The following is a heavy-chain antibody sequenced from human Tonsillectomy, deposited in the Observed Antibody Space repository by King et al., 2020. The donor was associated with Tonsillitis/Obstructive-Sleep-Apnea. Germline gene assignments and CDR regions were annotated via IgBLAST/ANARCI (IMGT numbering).Heavy chain of an antibody. V-gene: IGHV1-3*01. Sequence: QLVQSGAEVQKPGASVKVSCKASGYTFTNYAMHWVRQAPRQRLEWMGWINAGNGNTKYSQKCQGRVSITRDTSASTAYMELSSLRSEDTAVYYCARARLYGDYRSFDYWGQGTLVTVSS. J-gene: IGHJ4*02. CDR2: INAGNGNT. CDR1: GYTFTNYA. D-gene: IGHD4-17*01. CDR3: ARARLYGDYRSFDY.